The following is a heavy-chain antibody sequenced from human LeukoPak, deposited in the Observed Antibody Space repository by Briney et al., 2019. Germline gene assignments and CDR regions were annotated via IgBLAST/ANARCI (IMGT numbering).Heavy chain of an antibody. CDR3: ARDLLAVAGNYYYYYMDV. CDR1: GGSFSGYY. Sequence: SETLSLTCAVYGGSFSGYYWSWIRQPPGKGLEWIGSIYHSGSTYYNPSLKSRVTISVDTSKNQFSLKLSSVTAADTAVYYCARDLLAVAGNYYYYYMDVWGKGTTVTVSS. D-gene: IGHD6-19*01. CDR2: IYHSGST. V-gene: IGHV4-34*01. J-gene: IGHJ6*03.